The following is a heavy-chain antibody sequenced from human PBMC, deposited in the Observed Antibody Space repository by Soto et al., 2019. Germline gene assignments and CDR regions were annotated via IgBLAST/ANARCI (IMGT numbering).Heavy chain of an antibody. CDR3: AKGGSAALISAAGTGNWFDP. V-gene: IGHV3-9*01. CDR1: GFTFDDYA. J-gene: IGHJ5*02. CDR2: ISWSGTNI. Sequence: EVHLVESGGGLVQPGRSLKLSCVASGFTFDDYAMYWVRQAPGKGPEWVSGISWSGTNIAYADSVKGRFTISRDNAKNTLYLQMISLRADDTALYYWAKGGSAALISAAGTGNWFDPWGQGSLVTVSS. D-gene: IGHD6-13*01.